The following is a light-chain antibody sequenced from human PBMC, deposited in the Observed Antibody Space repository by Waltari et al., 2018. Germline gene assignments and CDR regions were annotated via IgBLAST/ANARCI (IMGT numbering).Light chain of an antibody. Sequence: EIVLTQSPATLSLSPGERATLSCRASQSVSRYLAWYQQKPGQAPRLLLYDASNRATGIPARFSGSGSGTDFTLTISSLEPEDFAVYYCQRRGHWPPGATFGPGTRVDIK. J-gene: IGKJ3*01. V-gene: IGKV3-11*01. CDR3: QRRGHWPPGAT. CDR1: QSVSRY. CDR2: DAS.